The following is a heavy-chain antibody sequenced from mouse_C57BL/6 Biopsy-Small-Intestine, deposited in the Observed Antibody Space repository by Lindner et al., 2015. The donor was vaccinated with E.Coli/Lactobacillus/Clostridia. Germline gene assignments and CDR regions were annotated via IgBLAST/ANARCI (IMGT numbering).Heavy chain of an antibody. CDR1: GYTFTSYW. Sequence: VQLQESGAELAKPGASVKLSCKASGYTFTSYWMHWVKQRPGQGLEWIGYVNPSSGYTKYNQKFKDKATLTADKSSSTAYMQLSSLTYEDSAVYYCARRAVANNFDVWGTGTTVTVSS. CDR3: ARRAVANNFDV. D-gene: IGHD1-1*01. V-gene: IGHV1-7*01. J-gene: IGHJ1*03. CDR2: VNPSSGYT.